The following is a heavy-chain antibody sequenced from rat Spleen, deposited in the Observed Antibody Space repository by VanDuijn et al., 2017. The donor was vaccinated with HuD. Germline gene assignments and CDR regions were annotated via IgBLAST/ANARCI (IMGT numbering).Heavy chain of an antibody. CDR2: INYSGST. Sequence: EVQLQESGPGLVKPSQSLSLTCSVTGYSITSNYWGWIRKFPGNKMEWIGHINYSGSTTYNPSLKSRISITRDTSKNQFFLQVNSVSAEDTATYYCARSDGVHYYLPFADWGQGTLVTVSS. CDR3: ARSDGVHYYLPFAD. V-gene: IGHV3-1*01. CDR1: GYSITSNY. J-gene: IGHJ3*01. D-gene: IGHD1-1*01.